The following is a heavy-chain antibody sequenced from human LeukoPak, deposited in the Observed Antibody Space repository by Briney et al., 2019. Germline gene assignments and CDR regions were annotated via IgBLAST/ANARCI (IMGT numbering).Heavy chain of an antibody. CDR1: GFTFSSYS. V-gene: IGHV3-48*01. Sequence: GGSLRLSCAASGFTFSSYSMNWVRQAPGKGLEWVSYISSSSSTIYYADSVKGRFTISRDNAKNSLYLQMNSLRAEDTAVYYCARDQEWELLGWSAFDIWGQGTMVTVSS. J-gene: IGHJ3*02. CDR3: ARDQEWELLGWSAFDI. CDR2: ISSSSSTI. D-gene: IGHD1-26*01.